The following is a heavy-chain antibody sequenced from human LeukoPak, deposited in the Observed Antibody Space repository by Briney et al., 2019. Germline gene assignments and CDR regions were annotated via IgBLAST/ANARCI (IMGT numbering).Heavy chain of an antibody. Sequence: GGSLRLSCAASGFSISGYWMPWVRQAAGEGLVWVSRMNSGGTTINYADSVKGRFTISRDNVDNTLHLQMNSLRVEDTAVYYCIREVQVRASASLGLWGQGTLVTVPS. CDR1: GFSISGYW. V-gene: IGHV3-74*01. D-gene: IGHD3-16*01. J-gene: IGHJ4*01. CDR2: MNSGGTTI. CDR3: IREVQVRASASLGL.